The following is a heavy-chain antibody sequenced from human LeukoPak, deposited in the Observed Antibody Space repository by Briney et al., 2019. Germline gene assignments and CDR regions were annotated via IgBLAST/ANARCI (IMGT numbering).Heavy chain of an antibody. CDR3: AKDPQRYNWNDLPDY. CDR1: GFTFDDYT. CDR2: ISWDGGST. Sequence: PGGSLRLSCAAFGFTFDDYTMHWVRQAPGKGLEWVSLISWDGGSTYYADSVKGRFTISRDNSKNSLYLQMNSLRTEDTALYYCAKDPQRYNWNDLPDYWGQGTLVTVSS. J-gene: IGHJ4*02. D-gene: IGHD1-1*01. V-gene: IGHV3-43*01.